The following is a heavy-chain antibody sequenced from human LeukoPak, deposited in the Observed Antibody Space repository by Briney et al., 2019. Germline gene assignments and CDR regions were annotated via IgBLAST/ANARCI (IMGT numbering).Heavy chain of an antibody. D-gene: IGHD1-26*01. V-gene: IGHV4-59*12. Sequence: PSETLSLACTVSGGSISSYYWSWIRQPPGKGLEWIGYIYYSGSTNYNPSLKSRVTVSVDTAKNQFSLNLSSVTAADTAVYYCARVGVTADFDYWGQGTLVTVSS. CDR2: IYYSGST. J-gene: IGHJ4*02. CDR1: GGSISSYY. CDR3: ARVGVTADFDY.